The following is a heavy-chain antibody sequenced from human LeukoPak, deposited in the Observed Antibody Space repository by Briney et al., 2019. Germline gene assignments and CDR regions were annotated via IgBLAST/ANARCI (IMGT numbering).Heavy chain of an antibody. CDR3: ARGYCSGGSCPPTFDY. CDR1: DGSISSSNYY. CDR2: IYHSGST. D-gene: IGHD2-15*01. Sequence: SETLSLTCTVSDGSISSSNYYWGWIRQPPGKGLEWIGYIYHSGSTYYNPSLKSRVTISVDRSKNQFSLKLSSVTAADTAVYYCARGYCSGGSCPPTFDYWGQGTLVTVSS. J-gene: IGHJ4*02. V-gene: IGHV4-39*07.